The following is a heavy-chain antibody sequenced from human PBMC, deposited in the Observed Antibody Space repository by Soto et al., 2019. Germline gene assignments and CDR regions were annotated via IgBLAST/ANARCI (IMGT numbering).Heavy chain of an antibody. CDR2: IKQDGSEK. CDR3: ARDRHFDS. V-gene: IGHV3-7*01. J-gene: IGHJ4*02. Sequence: EVQLVESGGGLVQPGGSLRLSCAASAFTFSSSWMSWVRQAPGKGLEWVANIKQDGSEKYYVDSVKGRFIISRDNAKNALYLQMNSLRAEDTAVYYCARDRHFDSWGQGTLVTVSS. CDR1: AFTFSSSW.